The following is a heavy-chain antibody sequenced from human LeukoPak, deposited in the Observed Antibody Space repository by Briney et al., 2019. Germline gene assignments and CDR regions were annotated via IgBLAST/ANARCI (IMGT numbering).Heavy chain of an antibody. CDR1: GGSISSYY. V-gene: IGHV4-59*08. D-gene: IGHD4-11*01. CDR2: IYYSGST. J-gene: IGHJ5*02. CDR3: ARRSNYSNYEWFDP. Sequence: PSETLSLTCTVSGGSISSYYWSWLRQPPGKGLEWVGYIYYSGSTNYNPSLKSRVTISVDTSKNQCSLKLSSVTAADTAVYYCARRSNYSNYEWFDPWGQGTLVTVSS.